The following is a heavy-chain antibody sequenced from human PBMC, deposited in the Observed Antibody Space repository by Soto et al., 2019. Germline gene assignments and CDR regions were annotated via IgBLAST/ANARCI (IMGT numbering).Heavy chain of an antibody. Sequence: EVQLVPSGAEVKKPGESLRISCKASGYSFTNFYITWVRQMPEKGLEWMGRIDPSDSYTHYNPSFQGHLTISVDKSINTTHLQWSSLKASDTPMYYCARPKAVPGSSIRDYWGQGTLVTFSS. J-gene: IGHJ4*02. D-gene: IGHD3-10*01. V-gene: IGHV5-10-1*01. CDR3: ARPKAVPGSSIRDY. CDR1: GYSFTNFY. CDR2: IDPSDSYT.